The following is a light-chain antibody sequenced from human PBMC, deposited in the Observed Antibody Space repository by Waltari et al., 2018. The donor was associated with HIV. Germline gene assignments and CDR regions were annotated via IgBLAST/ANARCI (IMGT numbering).Light chain of an antibody. J-gene: IGLJ2*01. CDR3: AAWDASLHVL. V-gene: IGLV1-44*01. CDR2: RNP. CDR1: TAHIASHT. Sequence: QAVLTPPPSAPGPLGQAVTISCFISTAHIASHTLNWYQPLPGAAPKLLIFRNPQRPSGVPDRFSGSQSGTSAFLTITGLLSGDEATYYCAAWDASLHVLFGGGTQLTVV.